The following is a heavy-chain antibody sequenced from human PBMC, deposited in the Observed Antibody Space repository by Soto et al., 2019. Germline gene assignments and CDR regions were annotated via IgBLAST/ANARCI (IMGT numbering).Heavy chain of an antibody. CDR2: ISADNVNT. Sequence: QVQLVQSGVEVKKPGASVKVSCKASGYTFSSYGISWVRQAPGQGLEWIGWISADNVNTNYAQKFQDRVTMTKDTSSSTAYMELWNLGSGDTAMYYCARSSAGWSLPRYGAFDKWGQGTMVTVSS. CDR3: ARSSAGWSLPRYGAFDK. V-gene: IGHV1-18*01. J-gene: IGHJ3*02. CDR1: GYTFSSYG. D-gene: IGHD3-22*01.